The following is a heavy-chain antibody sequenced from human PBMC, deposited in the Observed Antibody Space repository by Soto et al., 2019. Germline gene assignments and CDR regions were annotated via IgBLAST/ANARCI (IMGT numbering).Heavy chain of an antibody. Sequence: GGSLRLSCAASGFTFSSYWMSWVRQAPGKGLEWVANIKQDGSEKYYVDSVKGRFTISRDNAKNSLYLQMNSLRAEDTAVYYCARDYPLVRGVINGYWGQGTLVTVSS. CDR1: GFTFSSYW. CDR2: IKQDGSEK. V-gene: IGHV3-7*01. D-gene: IGHD3-10*01. CDR3: ARDYPLVRGVINGY. J-gene: IGHJ4*02.